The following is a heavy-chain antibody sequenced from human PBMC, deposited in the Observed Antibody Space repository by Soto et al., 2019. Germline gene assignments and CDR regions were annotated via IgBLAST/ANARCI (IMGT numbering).Heavy chain of an antibody. Sequence: SETLSLTCTVSGGSISSYYWSWIRQPPGKGLEWIGYIYYSGSTNYNPSLKSRVTISVDTSKNQFSLRLSSVTAADTAVYYCARGNWNYVRYYYYGMDVWGQGTTVTVSS. CDR2: IYYSGST. CDR3: ARGNWNYVRYYYYGMDV. D-gene: IGHD1-7*01. CDR1: GGSISSYY. J-gene: IGHJ6*02. V-gene: IGHV4-59*01.